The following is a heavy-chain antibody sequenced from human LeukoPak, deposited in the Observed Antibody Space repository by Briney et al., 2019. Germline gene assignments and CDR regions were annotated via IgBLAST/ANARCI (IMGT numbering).Heavy chain of an antibody. V-gene: IGHV4-59*01. CDR1: GGSISSYY. D-gene: IGHD4-23*01. CDR2: IYYSGST. Sequence: RPSETLSLTCTVSGGSISSYYWSWIRQPPGKGLEWIGYIYYSGSTNYNPSLKSRVTISVDTSKNQFSLKLSSVTAADTAVYYCARASDYGGKGYWGQGTLVTVSS. J-gene: IGHJ4*02. CDR3: ARASDYGGKGY.